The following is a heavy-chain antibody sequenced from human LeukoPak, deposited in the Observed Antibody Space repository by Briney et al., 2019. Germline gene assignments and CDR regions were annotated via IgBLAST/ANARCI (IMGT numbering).Heavy chain of an antibody. CDR1: GYTFTSYG. D-gene: IGHD6-13*01. CDR3: ARVKTYKQLVAQKGDWFDP. CDR2: ISAYNGNT. Sequence: ASVKVSCKASGYTFTSYGISWVRQAPGQGLEWMGWISAYNGNTNYAQKLQGRVTMTTDTSTSTAYMELRSLRSDDTAVYYCARVKTYKQLVAQKGDWFDPWGQGTLVTVSS. V-gene: IGHV1-18*01. J-gene: IGHJ5*02.